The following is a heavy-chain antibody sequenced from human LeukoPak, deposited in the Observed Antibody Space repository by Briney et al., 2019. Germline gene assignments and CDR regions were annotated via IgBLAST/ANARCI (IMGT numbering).Heavy chain of an antibody. J-gene: IGHJ4*02. V-gene: IGHV4-59*08. CDR1: GGSISSYY. D-gene: IGHD6-19*01. CDR2: IYYSGST. CDR3: ARHDAGKWLPYFDY. Sequence: SSETLSLTCTVSGGSISSYYWSWIRQPPGKGLEWIGYIYYSGSTNYNPSLKSRVTISVDTSKNQFSLKLSSVTAADTAVYYCARHDAGKWLPYFDYWGRGTLVTVSS.